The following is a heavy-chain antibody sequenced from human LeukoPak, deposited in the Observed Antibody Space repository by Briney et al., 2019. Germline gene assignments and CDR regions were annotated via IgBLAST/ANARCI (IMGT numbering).Heavy chain of an antibody. CDR1: GFTFSSYS. J-gene: IGHJ4*02. Sequence: PGGSLRLSCAASGFTFSSYSMNWVRQAPGKGLEWVSYISSSSSTIYYADSVKGRFTISRDDAKSSLYVQMNSLRDEDTAVYYCARFGYSGWNLEYWGQGTLVTVSS. D-gene: IGHD5-12*01. CDR3: ARFGYSGWNLEY. CDR2: ISSSSSTI. V-gene: IGHV3-48*02.